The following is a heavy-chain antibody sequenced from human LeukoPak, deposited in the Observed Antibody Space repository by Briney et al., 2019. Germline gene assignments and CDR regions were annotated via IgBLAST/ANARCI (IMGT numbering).Heavy chain of an antibody. D-gene: IGHD4-17*01. CDR1: GDSISSYY. CDR2: IYYSGST. CDR3: AREYDDYVIDY. Sequence: PSETLSLTCTVSGDSISSYYWSWIRQPPGKGLEWIGYIYYSGSTNYNPSLKSRVTISVDTSKNQFSLKLSSVTAADTAVYYCAREYDDYVIDYWGQGTLVTVSS. V-gene: IGHV4-59*01. J-gene: IGHJ4*02.